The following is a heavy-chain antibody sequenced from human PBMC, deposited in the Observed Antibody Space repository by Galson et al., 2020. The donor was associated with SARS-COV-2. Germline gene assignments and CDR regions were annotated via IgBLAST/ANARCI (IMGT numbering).Heavy chain of an antibody. Sequence: QLGESLKISCAASGFTFSSYGMHWVRQAPGKGLEWVAVIWYDGSNKYYADSVKGRFTISRDNSKNTLYLQMNSLRAEDTAVYYCAKEGWWTIFGVTDAFDIWGQGTMVTVSS. V-gene: IGHV3-33*06. J-gene: IGHJ3*02. D-gene: IGHD3-3*01. CDR1: GFTFSSYG. CDR3: AKEGWWTIFGVTDAFDI. CDR2: IWYDGSNK.